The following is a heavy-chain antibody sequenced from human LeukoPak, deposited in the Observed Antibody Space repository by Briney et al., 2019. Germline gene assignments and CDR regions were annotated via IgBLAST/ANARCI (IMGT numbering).Heavy chain of an antibody. CDR3: AKDLIVVTPSNYYYGMDV. J-gene: IGHJ6*02. CDR2: ISGSGGST. CDR1: GFTFSSYA. Sequence: SGGSLRLSCAASGFTFSSYAMSWVRQAPGKGLEWVSAISGSGGSTYYADSAKGRFTISRDNSKNTLYLQMNSLRAEDTAVYYCAKDLIVVTPSNYYYGMDVWGQGTTVTVSS. V-gene: IGHV3-23*01. D-gene: IGHD4-23*01.